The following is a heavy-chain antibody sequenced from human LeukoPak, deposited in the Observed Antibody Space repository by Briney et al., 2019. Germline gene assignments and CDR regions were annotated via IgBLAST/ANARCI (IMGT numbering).Heavy chain of an antibody. J-gene: IGHJ3*02. Sequence: GGSLRLSCAASGFTVSSNYMNWVRQAPGKGLEWVSVIYSGGSTYYADSVKGRFTISRHNSKNTLYLQMNSLRAEDTAVYYCARYGGSGSYYNPNDAFDIWGQGTMVTVSS. V-gene: IGHV3-53*04. D-gene: IGHD3-10*01. CDR1: GFTVSSNY. CDR2: IYSGGST. CDR3: ARYGGSGSYYNPNDAFDI.